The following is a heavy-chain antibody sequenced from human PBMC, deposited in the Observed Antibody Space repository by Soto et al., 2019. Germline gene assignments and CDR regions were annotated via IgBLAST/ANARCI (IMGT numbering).Heavy chain of an antibody. J-gene: IGHJ4*02. D-gene: IGHD1-1*01. CDR2: MNPYNGNA. V-gene: IGHV1-8*02. CDR3: ARRKERSGPHYFDS. Sequence: KISCKGSGYSFTSYWISWVRQMPGKGLEWMGRMNPYNGNAGYAQKFQGRVTMTRNTSISTAYMELTSLKSNDTAVYFCARRKERSGPHYFDSWGQGTLVTVSS. CDR1: GYSFTSYW.